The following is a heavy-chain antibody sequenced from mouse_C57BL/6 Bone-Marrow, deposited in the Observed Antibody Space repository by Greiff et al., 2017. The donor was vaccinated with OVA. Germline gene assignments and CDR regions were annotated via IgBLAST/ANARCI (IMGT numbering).Heavy chain of an antibody. V-gene: IGHV14-4*01. J-gene: IGHJ4*01. Sequence: VHVKQSGAELVRPGASVKLSCTASGFNIKDDYMHWVKQRPEQGLEWIGWIDPENGDTEYASKFQGKATITADTSSNTAYLQLSSLTSEDTAVYYCTTGSTPYYAMDYWGQGTSVTVSS. D-gene: IGHD1-1*01. CDR2: IDPENGDT. CDR3: TTGSTPYYAMDY. CDR1: GFNIKDDY.